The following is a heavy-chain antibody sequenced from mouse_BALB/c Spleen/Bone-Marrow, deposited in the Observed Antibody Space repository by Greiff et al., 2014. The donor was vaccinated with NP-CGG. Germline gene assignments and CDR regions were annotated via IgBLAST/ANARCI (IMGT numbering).Heavy chain of an antibody. J-gene: IGHJ3*01. D-gene: IGHD1-1*01. V-gene: IGHV14-3*02. CDR1: GLNIKDTH. CDR2: IDPANGNT. CDR3: AIYYYGSSGFAY. Sequence: EVQLQQSGAELVKPGASVKLSCTASGLNIKDTHMHWVKQRPEQGLEWIGRIDPANGNTKYDPKFQGKATITADTSPNTAYLQLSSLTSEDTAVYYCAIYYYGSSGFAYWGQGTLVTVSA.